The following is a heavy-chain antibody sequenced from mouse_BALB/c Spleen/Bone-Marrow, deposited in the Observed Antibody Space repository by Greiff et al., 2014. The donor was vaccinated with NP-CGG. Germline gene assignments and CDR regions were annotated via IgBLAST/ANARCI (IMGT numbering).Heavy chain of an antibody. V-gene: IGHV1S81*02. Sequence: QVQLQQSGAELVKPGASVKLSCKASGYTFTSYYIYWVKQRPGQGLEWIGEISPSNGGTNFNEKFKSKATLTVDKSSSTAYMQLSSLTSEDSAVYYCTRSRRAMDYWGQGTSVTVSS. CDR2: ISPSNGGT. CDR1: GYTFTSYY. CDR3: TRSRRAMDY. D-gene: IGHD2-12*01. J-gene: IGHJ4*01.